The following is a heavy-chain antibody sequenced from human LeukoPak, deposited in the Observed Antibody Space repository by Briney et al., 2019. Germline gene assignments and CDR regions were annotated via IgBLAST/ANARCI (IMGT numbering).Heavy chain of an antibody. CDR1: GGSISSSSYY. D-gene: IGHD5-18*01. CDR3: ARKTSGYSFDY. J-gene: IGHJ4*02. V-gene: IGHV4-39*07. CDR2: IYYSGST. Sequence: SETLSLTCTVSGGSISSSSYYWGWIRQPPGKGLEWIGSIYYSGSTYYNPSLKSRVTISVDTSKNQFSLKLSSVTAADTAVYYCARKTSGYSFDYWGQGTLATVSS.